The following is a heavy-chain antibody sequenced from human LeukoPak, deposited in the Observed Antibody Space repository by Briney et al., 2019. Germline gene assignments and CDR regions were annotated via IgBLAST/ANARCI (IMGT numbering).Heavy chain of an antibody. Sequence: PSETLSLTCTVSGGSISSGGYYWSWIRQPPGKGLEWIGYIYHSGSTYYNPSPKSRVTISVDRSKNQFSLKVSSVTAADTAVYYCARHRLGGSYPHDYWGQGTLVTVSS. CDR1: GGSISSGGYY. V-gene: IGHV4-30-2*01. CDR2: IYHSGST. D-gene: IGHD1-26*01. CDR3: ARHRLGGSYPHDY. J-gene: IGHJ4*02.